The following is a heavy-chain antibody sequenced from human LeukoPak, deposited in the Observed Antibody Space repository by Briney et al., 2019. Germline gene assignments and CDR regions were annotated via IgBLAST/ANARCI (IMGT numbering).Heavy chain of an antibody. CDR3: ARQMVVTATLDY. D-gene: IGHD2-15*01. CDR1: GFTFSGSA. J-gene: IGHJ4*02. Sequence: GGSLRLSCAASGFTFSGSAIHWVRQSSGKGLEWVGQIDKKDKGYATATAYAASVKGRFTISRDNAKYSLYLQLTGLRAEDTAVYYCARQMVVTATLDYWGQGTLVTVSS. V-gene: IGHV3-73*01. CDR2: IDKKDKGYATAT.